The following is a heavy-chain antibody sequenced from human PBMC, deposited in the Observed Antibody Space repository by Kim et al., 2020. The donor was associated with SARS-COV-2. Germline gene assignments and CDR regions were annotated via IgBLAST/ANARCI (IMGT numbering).Heavy chain of an antibody. Sequence: ASVKVSCKASGYTFTSYAMHWVRQAPGQRLEWMGWINAGNGNTKYSQKFQGRVTITRDTSASTAYMELSSLRSEDTAVYYCARAVQLWSYFDYWGQGTLVTVSS. D-gene: IGHD5-18*01. CDR2: INAGNGNT. J-gene: IGHJ4*02. V-gene: IGHV1-3*01. CDR3: ARAVQLWSYFDY. CDR1: GYTFTSYA.